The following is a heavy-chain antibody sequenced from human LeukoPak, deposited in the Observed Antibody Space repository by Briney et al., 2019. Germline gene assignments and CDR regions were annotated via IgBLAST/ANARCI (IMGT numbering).Heavy chain of an antibody. CDR3: AREPLRMGRFLEWQYFDY. CDR2: IKQDGSEK. D-gene: IGHD3-3*01. V-gene: IGHV3-7*01. J-gene: IGHJ4*02. Sequence: GGSLRLSCAASGFTFSSYWMSWVRQAPGKGLEWVANIKQDGSEKYYVDSVKGRFTISRDNAKNSLYLQMNSLRAEDTAVYYCAREPLRMGRFLEWQYFDYWGQGTLVTVSS. CDR1: GFTFSSYW.